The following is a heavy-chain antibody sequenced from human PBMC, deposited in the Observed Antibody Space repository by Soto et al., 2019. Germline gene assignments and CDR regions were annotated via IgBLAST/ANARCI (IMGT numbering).Heavy chain of an antibody. CDR2: ISASGTST. D-gene: IGHD5-12*01. V-gene: IGHV3-48*02. CDR1: GFTFNRHS. CDR3: ARDLLLVASATGAFDV. J-gene: IGHJ3*01. Sequence: EVHLVESGGGLVQPGGSLRLSCAASGFTFNRHSMSWVRQAPGKGLEWVLYISASGTSTQYADFVRGRLTVSRDNAKNSLYLQINRLQEDDTAVYYCARDLLLVASATGAFDVWGQGTTVTVS.